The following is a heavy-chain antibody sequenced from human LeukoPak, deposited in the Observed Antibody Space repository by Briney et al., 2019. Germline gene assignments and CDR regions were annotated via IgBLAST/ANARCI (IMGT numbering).Heavy chain of an antibody. J-gene: IGHJ4*02. CDR2: ISWNSGSI. Sequence: PGGSLRLSCAASGFTFDDYAMHWVRQAPGKGLEWVSGISWNSGSIGYADSVKGRFTISRDNAKNSLYLQMNSLRAEDTALYYCGKDLRHSSSSFDYWGQGTLVTVSS. V-gene: IGHV3-9*01. CDR1: GFTFDDYA. CDR3: GKDLRHSSSSFDY. D-gene: IGHD6-6*01.